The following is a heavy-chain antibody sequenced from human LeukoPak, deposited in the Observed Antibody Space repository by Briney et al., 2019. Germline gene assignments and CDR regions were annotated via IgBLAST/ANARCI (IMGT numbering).Heavy chain of an antibody. J-gene: IGHJ3*01. D-gene: IGHD2-15*01. CDR3: ARYCNGDTCDGALDL. CDR2: ISTDGSNK. CDR1: GFTFNNYG. V-gene: IGHV3-30*03. Sequence: PGGSLRLSCAASGFTFNNYGLHWVRQAPGKGLEWVALISTDGSNKNYADSVKGRFTISRDNVKNMVYLQMSSLTVEDTAVYYCARYCNGDTCDGALDLWGQGTLVTVSS.